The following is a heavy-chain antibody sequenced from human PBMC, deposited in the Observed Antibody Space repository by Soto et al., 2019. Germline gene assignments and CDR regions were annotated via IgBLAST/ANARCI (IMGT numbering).Heavy chain of an antibody. Sequence: EVQLLESGGGLVQPGGSLRLSCAASGFTFSSYAMSWVRPAPGKGLEWVSAISGSGGSTYYADSVKGRFTISRDNSKTTLYLQMNILRAEDTVVYYCAKDNLWSGYFRFDYWGQGTLVTVSS. V-gene: IGHV3-23*01. CDR1: GFTFSSYA. D-gene: IGHD3-3*01. CDR2: ISGSGGST. J-gene: IGHJ4*02. CDR3: AKDNLWSGYFRFDY.